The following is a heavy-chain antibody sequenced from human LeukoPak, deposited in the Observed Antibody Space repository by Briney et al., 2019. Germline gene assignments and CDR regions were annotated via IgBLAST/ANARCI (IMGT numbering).Heavy chain of an antibody. CDR2: IEGDGIST. J-gene: IGHJ5*02. V-gene: IGHV3-74*01. CDR1: GFDFSSNW. CDR3: ATFCSGGDCYSFAP. Sequence: GGSLRLSCAASGFDFSSNWMHWVRHAPGQGLVWVSRIEGDGISTNYADSVKGRFTISRDNSKDTLFLQMDSLRVEDTAVYYCATFCSGGDCYSFAPWGQGTLVTVSS. D-gene: IGHD2-15*01.